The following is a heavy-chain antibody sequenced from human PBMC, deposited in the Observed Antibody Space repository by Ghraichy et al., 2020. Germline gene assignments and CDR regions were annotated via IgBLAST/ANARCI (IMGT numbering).Heavy chain of an antibody. D-gene: IGHD7-27*01. J-gene: IGHJ6*02. V-gene: IGHV1-69*13. CDR1: GGSFSSYA. CDR3: ARGGQDWGLGGGYYGMDV. Sequence: SVKVSCKASGGSFSSYAISWVRQAPGQGLEWMGGIIPIFGTANYGQKFQGRVTITADESTTTAYMELSMLRSEDTAVYYFARGGQDWGLGGGYYGMDVGGQGTMVTVSS. CDR2: IIPIFGTA.